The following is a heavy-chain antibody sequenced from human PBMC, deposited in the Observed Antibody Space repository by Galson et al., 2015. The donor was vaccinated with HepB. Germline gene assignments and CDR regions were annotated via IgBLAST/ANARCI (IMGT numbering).Heavy chain of an antibody. D-gene: IGHD3-10*01. CDR3: ARDPYGAGSY. V-gene: IGHV3-48*02. CDR1: AFSFGSYG. CDR2: IGPSGSDR. J-gene: IGHJ4*02. Sequence: SLRLSCAASAFSFGSYGMNWFRQAPGKGPEWISYIGPSGSDRKYADSVKGRFTISRDNAKNSLYLEMNSLRDEDTGVYYCARDPYGAGSYWGQGTLVTVSS.